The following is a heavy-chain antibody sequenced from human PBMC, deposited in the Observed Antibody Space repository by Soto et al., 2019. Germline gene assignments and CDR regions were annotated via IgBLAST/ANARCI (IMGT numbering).Heavy chain of an antibody. CDR2: IDYSGST. V-gene: IGHV4-30-4*01. J-gene: IGHJ6*02. CDR1: GGSITNTDYY. CDR3: ASHGHCYYGLEV. Sequence: NPSETLSLTCSVSGGSITNTDYYWNWIRQSPGKGLEWIGSIDYSGSTYYNPSLKSRVIISADTSKNLFSLKLRSVTAADTALYFCASHGHCYYGLEVWGQGTTHTVSS.